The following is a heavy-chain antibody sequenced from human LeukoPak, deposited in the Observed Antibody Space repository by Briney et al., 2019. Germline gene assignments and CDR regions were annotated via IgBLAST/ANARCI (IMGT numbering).Heavy chain of an antibody. J-gene: IGHJ3*02. D-gene: IGHD1-26*01. Sequence: SETLSLTCAVSGYSISSGYYWGWIRQPPRKGLEWIGSIYHSGSTYYNPSLKSRVTISVDTSKNQVSLELNSVTAADTAVYCCGMFAVIVGGGLDIWGQGTVVTVSS. CDR1: GYSISSGYY. CDR3: GMFAVIVGGGLDI. V-gene: IGHV4-38-2*01. CDR2: IYHSGST.